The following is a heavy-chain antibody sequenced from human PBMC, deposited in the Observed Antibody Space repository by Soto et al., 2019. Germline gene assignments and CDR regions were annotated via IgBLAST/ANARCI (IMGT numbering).Heavy chain of an antibody. D-gene: IGHD4-17*01. Sequence: GGSLRLSCAASGFTFSNAWMSWVRQAPGKGLEWVGRIKSKTDGGTTDYTAPVKGRFTISRDDSKNTLYLQMNSLKTEDTAAYSCTTRPHIYGERDSWGQGTLVTVSS. CDR1: GFTFSNAW. CDR2: IKSKTDGGTT. J-gene: IGHJ4*02. CDR3: TTRPHIYGERDS. V-gene: IGHV3-15*01.